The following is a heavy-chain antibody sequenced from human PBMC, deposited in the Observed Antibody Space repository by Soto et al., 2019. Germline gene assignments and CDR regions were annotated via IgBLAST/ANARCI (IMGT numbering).Heavy chain of an antibody. Sequence: QVQLVQSGAEVKKPGSSVKVSCKASGGTFSSYAISWVRQAPGQGLEWMGGIIPIFGTANYAQKLQGRVTIPVAETTGTAYMDLGGLRSEETAVYYCARDLVHITMVRGAREYYYYGLAVWGQGTTVTVSS. CDR1: GGTFSSYA. CDR3: ARDLVHITMVRGAREYYYYGLAV. D-gene: IGHD3-10*01. V-gene: IGHV1-69*01. CDR2: IIPIFGTA. J-gene: IGHJ6*02.